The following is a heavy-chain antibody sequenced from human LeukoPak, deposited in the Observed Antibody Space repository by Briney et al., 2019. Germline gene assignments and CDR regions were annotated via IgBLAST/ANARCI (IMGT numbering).Heavy chain of an antibody. CDR2: IYYTGSA. CDR1: GGSIINSSYY. CDR3: ARDHGYSSRWYVY. V-gene: IGHV4-39*07. D-gene: IGHD6-13*01. Sequence: SETLSLTCTVSGGSIINSSYYWGWIRQPPGKGLEWIGTIYYTGSAYYNPSLKSRVTISVDTSKNQFFLELKFLTAADTAVYYCARDHGYSSRWYVYWGQGNLVTVSS. J-gene: IGHJ4*02.